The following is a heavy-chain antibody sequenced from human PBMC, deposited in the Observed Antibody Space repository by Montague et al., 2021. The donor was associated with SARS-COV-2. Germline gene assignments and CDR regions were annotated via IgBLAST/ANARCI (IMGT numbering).Heavy chain of an antibody. CDR1: GYSISSGYF. CDR2: IYHGGFT. D-gene: IGHD2-21*01. Sequence: SETLSLTCSVSGYSISSGYFWGWIRQPPGKGLEWIGAIYHGGFTHYNPSLKSRLTMSLDTSKNQFSLRLSSVTAADTAIYYCARAYCGGDCNYLYIWFDSWGQGATVTVSS. J-gene: IGHJ5*01. V-gene: IGHV4-38-2*02. CDR3: ARAYCGGDCNYLYIWFDS.